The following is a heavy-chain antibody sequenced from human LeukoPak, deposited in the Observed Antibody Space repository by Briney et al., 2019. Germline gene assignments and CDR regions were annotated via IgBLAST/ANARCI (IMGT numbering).Heavy chain of an antibody. Sequence: SETLSLTCTVSGGSISSHYWSWIRQPPGKGLEWIGNIYYSGSTNYNPSLKSRVTISVDTSKNQFSLKLSSVTAADTAVYYCTRGSIAYYYMDVWGKGTTVTISS. V-gene: IGHV4-59*11. D-gene: IGHD3-22*01. CDR1: GGSISSHY. CDR3: TRGSIAYYYMDV. CDR2: IYYSGST. J-gene: IGHJ6*03.